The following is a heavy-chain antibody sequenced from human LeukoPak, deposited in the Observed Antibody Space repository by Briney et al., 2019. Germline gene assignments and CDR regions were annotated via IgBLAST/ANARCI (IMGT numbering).Heavy chain of an antibody. CDR2: ISSSSSYI. D-gene: IGHD1-26*01. V-gene: IGHV3-21*01. CDR3: AVIVGATPWDY. Sequence: GGSLRLSCAASGFTFSSYSMDWVRQAPGKGLEWVSSISSSSSYIYYADSVKGRFTISRDNAKNSLYLQMNSLRAEDTAVYYCAVIVGATPWDYWGQGTLVTVSS. J-gene: IGHJ4*02. CDR1: GFTFSSYS.